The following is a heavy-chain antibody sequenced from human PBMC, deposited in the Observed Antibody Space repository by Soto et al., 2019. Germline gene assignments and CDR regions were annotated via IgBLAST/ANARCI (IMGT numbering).Heavy chain of an antibody. V-gene: IGHV1-69*01. CDR3: ATGGHNDGYNFYHSMDV. Sequence: QVQVVQSGAEVKKPGSSVKVSCKVSGGIFTNNAISWVRQAPGQGLEWMGGVIPLFDTAYYAQKFRGRLRISADGATTTVYMELSGLTSADTAVYFCATGGHNDGYNFYHSMDVWGQGTTVTVS. J-gene: IGHJ6*02. D-gene: IGHD5-18*01. CDR2: VIPLFDTA. CDR1: GGIFTNNA.